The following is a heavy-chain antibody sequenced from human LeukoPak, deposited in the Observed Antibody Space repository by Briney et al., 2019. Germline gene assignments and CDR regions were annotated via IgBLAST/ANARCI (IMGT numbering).Heavy chain of an antibody. CDR2: IYYSGST. Sequence: SETLSLTCTVSGGSISSSSYYWGWIRQPPGKGLEWTGSIYYSGSTYYNPSLKSRVTISVDTSKNQFSPKLSPVTAADTAVYYCASKRITIFGVVTAAEYFQHWGQGTLVTVSS. J-gene: IGHJ1*01. D-gene: IGHD3-3*01. CDR3: ASKRITIFGVVTAAEYFQH. CDR1: GGSISSSSYY. V-gene: IGHV4-39*01.